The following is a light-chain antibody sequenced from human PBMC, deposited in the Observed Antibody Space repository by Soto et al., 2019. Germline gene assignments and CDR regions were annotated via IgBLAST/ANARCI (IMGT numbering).Light chain of an antibody. CDR3: HQYDNWPPLT. CDR2: GAS. J-gene: IGKJ4*01. Sequence: EKVMTQSPATLSVSPGERATLSCRASLNIRSNLAWYQQKPGQAPRLLIFGASTRATGIPARFSGNGTGTEFTLTISSLQSEDFAVYYCHQYDNWPPLTFGGGTKVEIK. V-gene: IGKV3-15*01. CDR1: LNIRSN.